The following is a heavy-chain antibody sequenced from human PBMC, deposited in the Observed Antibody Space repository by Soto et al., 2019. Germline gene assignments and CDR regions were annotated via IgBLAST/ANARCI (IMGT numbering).Heavy chain of an antibody. CDR2: INPKNGAT. CDR3: DRDRGQNSGYV. D-gene: IGHD5-12*01. J-gene: IGHJ1*01. Sequence: ASVKVSCKPSGYIFTDYYMHWVRQAPGQGLEGMGWINPKNGATKSLQKFQGRVAMTRDTSISTFYMELRWLTSDDTAVYYCDRDRGQNSGYVWGQGTLVTVSS. V-gene: IGHV1-2*02. CDR1: GYIFTDYY.